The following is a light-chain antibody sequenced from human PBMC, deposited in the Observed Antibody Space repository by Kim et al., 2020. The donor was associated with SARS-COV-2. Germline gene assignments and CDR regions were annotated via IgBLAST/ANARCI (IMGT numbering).Light chain of an antibody. CDR3: QQYDSSPRT. CDR2: GAS. CDR1: QSVTSNY. J-gene: IGKJ1*01. V-gene: IGKV3-20*01. Sequence: EESATLSCRASQSVTSNYLAWYQQKPGQAPRLLIDGASSRATGIPDRFSGSGSGTDFTITISSLEPEDFAVYYCQQYDSSPRTFGQGTKVDIK.